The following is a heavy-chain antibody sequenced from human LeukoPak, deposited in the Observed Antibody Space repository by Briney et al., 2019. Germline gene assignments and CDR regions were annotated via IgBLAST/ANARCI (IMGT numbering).Heavy chain of an antibody. J-gene: IGHJ3*02. CDR2: IYHSGST. V-gene: IGHV4-30-2*01. D-gene: IGHD3-22*01. CDR1: GGSISSGGYT. CDR3: ARDIYDSSSYYPDAFDI. Sequence: SETLSLTCAVSGGSISSGGYTWSWIRQPPGKGLEWIGYIYHSGSTYYNPSLKSRVTISVDRSKNQFSLKLSSVTAADTAVYYCARDIYDSSSYYPDAFDIWGQGTMVTVSS.